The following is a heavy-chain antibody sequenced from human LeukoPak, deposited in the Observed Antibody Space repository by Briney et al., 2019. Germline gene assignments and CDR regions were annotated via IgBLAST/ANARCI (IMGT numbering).Heavy chain of an antibody. J-gene: IGHJ5*02. CDR1: GGSFSGYY. V-gene: IGHV4-34*01. D-gene: IGHD1-26*01. Sequence: SETLTLTCAVYGGSFSGYYWSWIRQPPGKGLEWIGEINHSGSTNYNPSLKSRVTISVDTSKNQFSLKLSSVTAADTAVYYCARSSGSYYPWGQGTLVTVSS. CDR3: ARSSGSYYP. CDR2: INHSGST.